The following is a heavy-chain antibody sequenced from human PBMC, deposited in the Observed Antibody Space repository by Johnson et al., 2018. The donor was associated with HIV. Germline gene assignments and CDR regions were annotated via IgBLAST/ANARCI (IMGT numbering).Heavy chain of an antibody. CDR2: ISYDGSNK. Sequence: QEQLVESGGGVVQPGRSLRVSCAVSGFTFSNYAMYWVRQVPGKGLEWVAVISYDGSNKYYADSVKGRFTISRDNSKNTLYLQMNSLRAEDTAVYYCAKDAYDYGDYGAFDVWGQGTMVTVSS. CDR3: AKDAYDYGDYGAFDV. D-gene: IGHD4-17*01. V-gene: IGHV3-30*04. CDR1: GFTFSNYA. J-gene: IGHJ3*01.